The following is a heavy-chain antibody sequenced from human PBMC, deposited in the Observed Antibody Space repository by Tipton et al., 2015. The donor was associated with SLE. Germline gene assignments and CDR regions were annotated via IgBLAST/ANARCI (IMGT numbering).Heavy chain of an antibody. V-gene: IGHV3-30*02. CDR2: IWYDGSNK. J-gene: IGHJ5*02. CDR1: GFTFSSYG. CDR3: AKEAGDCSGGGCYGGWFDP. Sequence: SLRLSCAASGFTFSSYGMHWVRQAPGKGLEWVAFIWYDGSNKYYADSVKGRFTIPRDNSKNTLYLQMNSLRAEETAVYYCAKEAGDCSGGGCYGGWFDPWGQGPLVTVSS. D-gene: IGHD2-15*01.